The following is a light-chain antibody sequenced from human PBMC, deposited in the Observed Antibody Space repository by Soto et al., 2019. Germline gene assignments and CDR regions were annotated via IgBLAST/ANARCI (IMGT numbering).Light chain of an antibody. J-gene: IGKJ1*01. CDR2: ATS. Sequence: VLTQSPGTLSLSPGARANLSCRASQSVSSNYLAWYQQKPCQAHRLLIYATSTRATGIPDRFSGSGSGTDFTPTITRLEPEDLAVYYCQQYVTSSPRTFGQGTKLDIK. CDR3: QQYVTSSPRT. CDR1: QSVSSNY. V-gene: IGKV3-20*01.